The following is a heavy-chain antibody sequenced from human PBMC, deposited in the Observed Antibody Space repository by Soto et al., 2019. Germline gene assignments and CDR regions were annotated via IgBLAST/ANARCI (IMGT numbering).Heavy chain of an antibody. CDR3: ASRDGGLGGSSAWPDSAFAV. CDR2: IVPLSGTT. D-gene: IGHD3-22*01. J-gene: IGHJ3*01. CDR1: GGTFTKYA. V-gene: IGHV1-69*01. Sequence: QVQLVQSGAAVRKPGSSVKVSCKASGGTFTKYAITWVRQAPRQGLEWMGGIVPLSGTTNYAQKFRGRVTSSADESTSTAYWELSRLRSEDTTVYYCASRDGGLGGSSAWPDSAFAVWGQGTIVNLSS.